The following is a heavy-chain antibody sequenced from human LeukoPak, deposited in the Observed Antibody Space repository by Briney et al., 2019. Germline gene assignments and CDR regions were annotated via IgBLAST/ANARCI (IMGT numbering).Heavy chain of an antibody. CDR1: RFTFSGYA. D-gene: IGHD3/OR15-3a*01. CDR2: ISYDGSNK. V-gene: IGHV3-30-3*01. Sequence: GGSLRLSCAASRFTFSGYAMQWVRQAPGKGLEWVAVISYDGSNKYYADSVKGRFTISRDNSKNTLYLQMNSLRAEDTAVYYCARERTGHDAFDIWGQGTMVTVSS. CDR3: ARERTGHDAFDI. J-gene: IGHJ3*02.